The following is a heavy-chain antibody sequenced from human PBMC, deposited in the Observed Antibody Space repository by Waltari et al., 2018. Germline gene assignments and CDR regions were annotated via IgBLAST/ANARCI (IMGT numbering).Heavy chain of an antibody. D-gene: IGHD6-19*01. Sequence: QVQLQQWGAGLLKPSETLSLTCAVYGGSFSGSYWCWIRQPPGKGLEWIGEIHQSGSTNYTPSLKRRVTISVDTPKNPFALKLSSVTVADTAVYYCAREEYSSGWYIDYWGQGTLVTVSS. CDR3: AREEYSSGWYIDY. V-gene: IGHV4-34*01. CDR2: IHQSGST. J-gene: IGHJ4*02. CDR1: GGSFSGSY.